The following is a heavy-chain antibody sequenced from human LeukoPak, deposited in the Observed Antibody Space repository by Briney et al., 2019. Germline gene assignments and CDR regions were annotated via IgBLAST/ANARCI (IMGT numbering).Heavy chain of an antibody. D-gene: IGHD3-10*01. CDR2: IYHSGST. CDR1: GGSISSSNW. J-gene: IGHJ4*02. V-gene: IGHV4-4*02. Sequence: PSETLSLTCAVSGGSISSSNWWSWVRQPPGKGLEWIGEIYHSGSTNYNPSLKSRVTISVDKSKNQFSLKLSSVTAADTAVYYCARDVYYGSLDLHPFDYWGQGIPVTVSS. CDR3: ARDVYYGSLDLHPFDY.